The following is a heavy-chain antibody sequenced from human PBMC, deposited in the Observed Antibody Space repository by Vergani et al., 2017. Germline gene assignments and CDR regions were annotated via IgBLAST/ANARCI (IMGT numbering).Heavy chain of an antibody. CDR3: ARQFGVAVAGVYYYYGMDV. CDR2: IYPGDSDT. J-gene: IGHJ6*02. V-gene: IGHV5-51*01. CDR1: GYSFTSYW. Sequence: EVQLVQSGAEVKTPGESLKISCKGSGYSFTSYWIGWVRQMPGKGLEWMGIIYPGDSDTRYSPSFQGQVTISADKSISTAYLQWSSLKASDTAMYYCARQFGVAVAGVYYYYGMDVWGQGTTVTVSS. D-gene: IGHD6-19*01.